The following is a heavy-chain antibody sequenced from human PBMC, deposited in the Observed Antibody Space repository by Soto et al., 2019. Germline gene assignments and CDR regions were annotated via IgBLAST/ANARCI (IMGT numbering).Heavy chain of an antibody. V-gene: IGHV3-9*01. Sequence: GGSLRLSCAASGFTFDDYAMHWVRQAPGKGLEWVSGISWNSGSIGYADSVKGRFTISRDNAKNSLYLQMNSLRAEDTALYYCAKDVASSSWNWFDPWGQGTLVTVSS. J-gene: IGHJ5*02. CDR2: ISWNSGSI. CDR3: AKDVASSSWNWFDP. CDR1: GFTFDDYA. D-gene: IGHD6-13*01.